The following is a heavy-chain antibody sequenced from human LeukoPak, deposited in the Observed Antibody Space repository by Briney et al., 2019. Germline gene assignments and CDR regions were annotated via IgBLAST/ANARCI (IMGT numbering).Heavy chain of an antibody. D-gene: IGHD1-1*01. CDR2: IKPDESEK. CDR1: GFTFSDYW. V-gene: IGHV3-7*05. J-gene: IGHJ4*02. Sequence: GGSLRLSCAASGFTFSDYWMSWVRQAPGKGLEWVAHIKPDESEKDYVDSVKGRFTISRDNARNSMYLQMNSLRAEDSAVYYCARGHWKMDCRGQGTLVTVSS. CDR3: ARGHWKMDC.